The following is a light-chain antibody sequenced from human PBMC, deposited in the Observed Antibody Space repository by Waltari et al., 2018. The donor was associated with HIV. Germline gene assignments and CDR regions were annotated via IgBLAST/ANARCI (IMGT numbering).Light chain of an antibody. CDR3: QQYSDWWT. CDR1: QSVSSN. CDR2: GAS. V-gene: IGKV3-15*01. Sequence: EIVMTQSPATLSVSPGERATVSCTASQSVSSNVAWYQQKPGQAPRLLIYGASTRATGIPARFSGSGSGTEFTLTISSLQSEDFAVYYCQQYSDWWTFGQGTKVEIK. J-gene: IGKJ1*01.